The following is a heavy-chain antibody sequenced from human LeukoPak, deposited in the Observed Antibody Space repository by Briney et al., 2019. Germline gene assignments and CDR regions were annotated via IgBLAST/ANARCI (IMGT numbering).Heavy chain of an antibody. CDR2: ISSSSSTI. Sequence: GGSLRLSCAASGFTFRSYSMNWVRQAPGKGLEWVSYISSSSSTIYYADSVKGRFTISRDNAKNSLYLQMNSLRDEDTAVYYCAREQRFGETPAWFDPWGQGTLVTVSS. CDR3: AREQRFGETPAWFDP. D-gene: IGHD3-10*01. CDR1: GFTFRSYS. V-gene: IGHV3-48*02. J-gene: IGHJ5*02.